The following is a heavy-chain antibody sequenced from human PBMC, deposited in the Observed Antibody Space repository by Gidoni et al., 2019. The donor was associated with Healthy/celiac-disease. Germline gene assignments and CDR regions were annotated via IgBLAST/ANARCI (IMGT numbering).Heavy chain of an antibody. CDR1: GFTFSSYA. V-gene: IGHV3-23*01. D-gene: IGHD2-2*01. CDR3: ANTPSRYCSSTSCYVGY. Sequence: EVQLLESGGGLVQPGGSLRLSCAASGFTFSSYAMSWVRQAPGKGLEWVSAISGSGGSTYYADSVKGRFTISRDNSKNTLYLQMNSLRAEDTAVYYCANTPSRYCSSTSCYVGYWGQGTLVTVSS. CDR2: ISGSGGST. J-gene: IGHJ4*02.